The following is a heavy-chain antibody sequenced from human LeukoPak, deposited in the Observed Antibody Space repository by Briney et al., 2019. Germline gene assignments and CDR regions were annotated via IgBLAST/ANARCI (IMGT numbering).Heavy chain of an antibody. CDR3: ARGSIVVVPAAIQDNWFDP. CDR1: GFTFSSYA. CDR2: ISYDGSNK. J-gene: IGHJ5*02. V-gene: IGHV3-30-3*01. D-gene: IGHD2-2*02. Sequence: PGGSLRLSCAASGFTFSSYAMLWVRQAPGKGLEWVAVISYDGSNKYYADSVKGRFTISRDNSKNTLYLQMNSLRAEDTAVYYCARGSIVVVPAAIQDNWFDPWGQGTLVTVSS.